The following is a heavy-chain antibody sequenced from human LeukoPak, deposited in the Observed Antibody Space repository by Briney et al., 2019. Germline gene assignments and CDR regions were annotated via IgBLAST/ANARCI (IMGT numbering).Heavy chain of an antibody. CDR3: ASGNYAYYY. V-gene: IGHV6-1*01. Sequence: SQTLSLTCAISGESVSRSTAAWTWIRQSPSRGLEWLGRTYYRSKWHNDYAVSVKSRITIDPDTSKNQFSLQKDSVTPENTAVYFCASGNYAYYYWGQGTLVTVSS. CDR1: GESVSRSTAA. CDR2: TYYRSKWHN. D-gene: IGHD1-7*01. J-gene: IGHJ4*02.